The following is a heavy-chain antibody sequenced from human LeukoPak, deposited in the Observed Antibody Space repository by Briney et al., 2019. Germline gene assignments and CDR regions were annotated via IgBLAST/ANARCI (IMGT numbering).Heavy chain of an antibody. D-gene: IGHD2-8*01. J-gene: IGHJ4*02. CDR2: ISSNGGGK. CDR1: GFTFSSYA. CDR3: LNSIVLLPTFDY. V-gene: IGHV3-64D*09. Sequence: GGSLRLSCAASGFTFSSYAMHWVRQAPGKGLEYVSAISSNGGGKYYVDSVKGRFTISRDNAKNTLYLQMNSLRAEDTAVYYCLNSIVLLPTFDYWGQGTLVTVSS.